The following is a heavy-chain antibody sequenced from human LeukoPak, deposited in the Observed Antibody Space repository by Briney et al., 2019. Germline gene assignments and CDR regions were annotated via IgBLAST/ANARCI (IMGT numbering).Heavy chain of an antibody. J-gene: IGHJ4*02. Sequence: GGSLRLSCAASGFTFSSYWMHWVRQAPGKGLVWVSRINSDGSSTSYADSVKGRFTISRDNAKNTLYLQMNSLRAEDTAVYYCARGRYSYDPFVYWGQGTLVTVSS. CDR2: INSDGSST. V-gene: IGHV3-74*01. CDR3: ARGRYSYDPFVY. CDR1: GFTFSSYW. D-gene: IGHD5-18*01.